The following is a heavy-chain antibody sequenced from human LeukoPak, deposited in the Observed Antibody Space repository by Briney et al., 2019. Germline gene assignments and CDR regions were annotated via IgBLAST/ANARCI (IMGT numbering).Heavy chain of an antibody. V-gene: IGHV1-69*13. D-gene: IGHD2-2*01. Sequence: SVKVSCKASGGTFSSYAISWVRQAPGQGLEWMGRIIPIFGTANYAQKFQGRVTITADESTSTAYMELSSLRSEDTAVYYCARDRCSSTSCYPMRDAFDIWGQGTMVTVSS. J-gene: IGHJ3*02. CDR1: GGTFSSYA. CDR2: IIPIFGTA. CDR3: ARDRCSSTSCYPMRDAFDI.